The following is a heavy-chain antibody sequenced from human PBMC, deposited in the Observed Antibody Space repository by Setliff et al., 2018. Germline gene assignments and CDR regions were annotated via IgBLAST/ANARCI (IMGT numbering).Heavy chain of an antibody. V-gene: IGHV4-39*07. D-gene: IGHD1-7*01. Sequence: SETLSLTCTASGGSISNSNYYWGWIRQPPGKGLEWIGSIYFSGTTYYNPSLKSRVTMSINTSKNHFSLNLSSVTAADTAVYFCAETELGLTGTKNWFDPWGQGTLVTVSS. CDR2: IYFSGTT. CDR1: GGSISNSNYY. CDR3: AETELGLTGTKNWFDP. J-gene: IGHJ5*02.